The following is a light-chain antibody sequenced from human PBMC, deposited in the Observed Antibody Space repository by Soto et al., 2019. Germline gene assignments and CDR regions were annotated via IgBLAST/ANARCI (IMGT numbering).Light chain of an antibody. V-gene: IGKV3-20*01. J-gene: IGKJ5*01. CDR2: GTS. CDR3: QQYGSPPVT. CDR1: QSVSSTY. Sequence: EIGLTQSPATLSLSPGERDTLSCRASQSVSSTYLAWYQQQPGQAPRLLMSGTSSRATGTPDRFSGSGSGTDFTLTISRLEPEDFAVYYCQQYGSPPVTFGQGTRLEIK.